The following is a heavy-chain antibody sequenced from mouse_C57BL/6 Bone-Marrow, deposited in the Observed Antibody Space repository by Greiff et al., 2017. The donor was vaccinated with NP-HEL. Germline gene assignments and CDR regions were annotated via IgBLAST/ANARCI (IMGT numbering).Heavy chain of an antibody. V-gene: IGHV1-55*01. J-gene: IGHJ4*01. Sequence: QVQLQQSGAELVKPGASVKMSCKASGYTFTSYWITWVKQRPGQGLEWIGDIYPGSGSTNYNEKFKSKATLTVDTSSSTAYMQLSSLTSEDSAVYYCARLYGSSYPYYAMDYWGQGTSVTVSS. CDR2: IYPGSGST. D-gene: IGHD1-1*01. CDR1: GYTFTSYW. CDR3: ARLYGSSYPYYAMDY.